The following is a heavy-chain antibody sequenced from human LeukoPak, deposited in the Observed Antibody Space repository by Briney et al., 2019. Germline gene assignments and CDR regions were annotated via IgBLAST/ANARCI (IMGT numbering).Heavy chain of an antibody. V-gene: IGHV1-24*01. D-gene: IGHD2-15*01. CDR2: FDPEDGET. CDR1: EYTLTELA. J-gene: IGHJ6*03. CDR3: ATAVAPIGTYYYYHYMDV. Sequence: ASVKVSCKVFEYTLTELAMHWVRQAPGKGLEWMGGFDPEDGETIYAQKFQGRVAMTEDTSTDTAYMELSSLRSEDTAVYYCATAVAPIGTYYYYHYMDVWGKGTTVTVSS.